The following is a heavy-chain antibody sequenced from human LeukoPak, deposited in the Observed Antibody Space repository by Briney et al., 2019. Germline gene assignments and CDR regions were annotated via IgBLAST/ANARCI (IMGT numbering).Heavy chain of an antibody. CDR2: IYTGGST. D-gene: IGHD1-26*01. V-gene: IGHV4-4*07. J-gene: IGHJ5*02. CDR3: ARDVKWELVRWFDP. CDR1: GGSISSYY. Sequence: SETLSLTCTVSGGSISSYYWSWIRQPAGKGLEWIGRIYTGGSTNYNPSLKSRVTMSVDTSKNQFSLKLSSVTAADTAVYYCARDVKWELVRWFDPWGQGTLVTVSS.